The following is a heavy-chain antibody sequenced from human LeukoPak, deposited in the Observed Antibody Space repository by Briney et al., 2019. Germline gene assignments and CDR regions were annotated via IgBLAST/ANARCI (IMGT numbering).Heavy chain of an antibody. CDR1: GGSISSGSYY. CDR2: IYTSGST. J-gene: IGHJ4*02. V-gene: IGHV4-61*02. D-gene: IGHD5-18*01. Sequence: SETLSLTCTVSGGSISSGSYYWSWIRQPAGKGLEWIGRIYTSGSTNYNPSLKSRVTISVDTSKNQFSLKLSSVTAADTAVYYCARGGYSYSYSYWGQGTLVTVSS. CDR3: ARGGYSYSYSY.